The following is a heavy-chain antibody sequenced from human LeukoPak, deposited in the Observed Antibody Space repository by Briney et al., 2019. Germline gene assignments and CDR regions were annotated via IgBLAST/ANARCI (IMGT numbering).Heavy chain of an antibody. D-gene: IGHD2-15*01. CDR2: INPKTGGT. V-gene: IGHV1-2*02. CDR1: GYTFTGYY. Sequence: ASVKVSCKAAGYTFTGYYLHWVRQAPGQGLEWMGWINPKTGGTKCAQKFQGRVTMTRDTTITTAYMEMSSLTSDDTAVFYCARIRASGGFDYWGQGTLVTVSS. CDR3: ARIRASGGFDY. J-gene: IGHJ4*02.